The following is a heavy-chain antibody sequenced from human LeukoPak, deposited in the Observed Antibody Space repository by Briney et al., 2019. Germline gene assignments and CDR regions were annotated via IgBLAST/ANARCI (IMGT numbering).Heavy chain of an antibody. J-gene: IGHJ6*02. V-gene: IGHV4-34*01. CDR2: INHSGST. Sequence: SETLSLTCAVYGGSFSGYYWSWIRQPPGKGLEWIGEINHSGSTNYNPSLKSRVTISVDTSKNQFSLKLSSVTAADTAVYYCARAEGWIQPYGMDVWGQGTTVTVSS. D-gene: IGHD5-18*01. CDR3: ARAEGWIQPYGMDV. CDR1: GGSFSGYY.